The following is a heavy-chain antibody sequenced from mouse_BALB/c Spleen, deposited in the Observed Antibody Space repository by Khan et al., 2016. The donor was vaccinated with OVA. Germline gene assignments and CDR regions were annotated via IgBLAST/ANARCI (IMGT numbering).Heavy chain of an antibody. J-gene: IGHJ3*01. CDR2: INPNNGYT. D-gene: IGHD2-14*01. V-gene: IGHV1-4*01. CDR3: VRDGDYYRNDGWVAY. CDR1: GYTFTSYT. Sequence: QVQLKESGAELARPGASVKMSCKTSGYTFTSYTIHWIKLRPGQGLEWIGYINPNNGYTNYNQKFKDKATLTADKSSTTVYMQLSSLTSDESAFYNCVRDGDYYRNDGWVAYWGQGTLVTVSA.